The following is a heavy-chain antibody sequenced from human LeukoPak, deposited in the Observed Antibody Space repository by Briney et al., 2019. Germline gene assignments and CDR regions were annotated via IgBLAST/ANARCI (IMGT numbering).Heavy chain of an antibody. V-gene: IGHV4-34*01. CDR3: ARGRSGYSSRIFDY. D-gene: IGHD5-18*01. CDR1: GFTFSSYA. Sequence: GSLRLSCAASGFTFSSYAMSWIRQPPGKGLEWIGEINHSGSTNYNPSLKSRVTISVDTSKNQFSLKLSSVTAADTAVYYCARGRSGYSSRIFDYWGQGTLVTVSS. J-gene: IGHJ4*02. CDR2: INHSGST.